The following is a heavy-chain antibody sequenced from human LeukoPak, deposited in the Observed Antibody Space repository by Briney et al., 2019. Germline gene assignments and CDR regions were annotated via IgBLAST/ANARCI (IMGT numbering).Heavy chain of an antibody. Sequence: GGSLRLSCAASGFTFSSYWMHWVRQAPGKGLVWVSRINSDGWSTSYADSVKGRFTISRDNAKNTLYLQMNSLRAEDTAVYHCARGGVVPSKWFDPWGQGTLVTVSS. CDR1: GFTFSSYW. CDR2: INSDGWST. D-gene: IGHD3-3*01. J-gene: IGHJ5*02. V-gene: IGHV3-74*01. CDR3: ARGGVVPSKWFDP.